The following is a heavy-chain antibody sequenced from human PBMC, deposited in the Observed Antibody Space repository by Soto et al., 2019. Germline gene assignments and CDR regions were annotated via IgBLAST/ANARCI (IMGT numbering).Heavy chain of an antibody. CDR3: ARDLHCSSTSCYNY. J-gene: IGHJ4*02. Sequence: GGSLRLSCAASGFTFSSYAMHWVRQAPGKGLEWVAVISYDGSNKYYADPVKGRFTISRDNSKNTLYLQMNSLRAEDTAVYYCARDLHCSSTSCYNYWGQGTLVTVSS. CDR1: GFTFSSYA. D-gene: IGHD2-2*02. V-gene: IGHV3-30-3*01. CDR2: ISYDGSNK.